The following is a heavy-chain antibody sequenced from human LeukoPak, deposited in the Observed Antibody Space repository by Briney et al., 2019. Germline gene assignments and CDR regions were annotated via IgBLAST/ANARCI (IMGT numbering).Heavy chain of an antibody. Sequence: RASVKVSCKASGYIFTSHYMHWVRQAPGQGLEWMAIINPSGGSTTYAQKFQGTVTLTRDTSTSTVYMELTSLRSEDTAVYYCARATFYFDSRGRRIPDYWGQGTLVTVSS. D-gene: IGHD3-22*01. V-gene: IGHV1-46*01. J-gene: IGHJ4*02. CDR2: INPSGGST. CDR3: ARATFYFDSRGRRIPDY. CDR1: GYIFTSHY.